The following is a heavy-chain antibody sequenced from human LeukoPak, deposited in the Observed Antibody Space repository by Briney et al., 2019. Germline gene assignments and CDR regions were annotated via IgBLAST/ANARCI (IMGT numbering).Heavy chain of an antibody. D-gene: IGHD3-10*01. Sequence: GGSLRLSCAASGFTFSTYSMNWVRQAPGKGLEWVSYISSSGSTIYYADSVKGRFTISRDNAKNSLYLQMNSLRAEDTAVYYCARATYYGSGSYYSTSFDPWGQGTLVTVSS. V-gene: IGHV3-48*04. CDR1: GFTFSTYS. CDR2: ISSSGSTI. J-gene: IGHJ5*02. CDR3: ARATYYGSGSYYSTSFDP.